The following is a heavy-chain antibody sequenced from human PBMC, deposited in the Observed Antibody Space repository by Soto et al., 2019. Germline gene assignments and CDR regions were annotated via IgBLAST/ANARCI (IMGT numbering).Heavy chain of an antibody. V-gene: IGHV3-23*01. Sequence: GESLKISCAASGFTFSSYAMSWVRQAPGKGLEWVSAISGSGGSTYYADSVKGRFTISRDNSKNTLYLQMNSLRAEDTAVYYCAKSVITFGGVIVLPLYYFDYWGQGTLVTVSS. D-gene: IGHD3-16*02. CDR2: ISGSGGST. CDR3: AKSVITFGGVIVLPLYYFDY. CDR1: GFTFSSYA. J-gene: IGHJ4*02.